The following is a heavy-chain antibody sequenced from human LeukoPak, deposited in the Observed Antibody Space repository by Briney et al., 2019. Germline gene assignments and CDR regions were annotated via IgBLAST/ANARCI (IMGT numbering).Heavy chain of an antibody. CDR2: THYRSKWYN. CDR1: GDSVSSNSAI. J-gene: IGHJ5*02. V-gene: IGHV6-1*01. CDR3: ARRLTQYDCFDP. D-gene: IGHD2-2*01. Sequence: SQTLSLTCAISGDSVSSNSAIWNWIRQSPSRGLEWLGRTHYRSKWYNDYAVSVRGRITVNPDTSKNQFSLHLNSVTPEDTAVYYCARRLTQYDCFDPWGQGILVTVSS.